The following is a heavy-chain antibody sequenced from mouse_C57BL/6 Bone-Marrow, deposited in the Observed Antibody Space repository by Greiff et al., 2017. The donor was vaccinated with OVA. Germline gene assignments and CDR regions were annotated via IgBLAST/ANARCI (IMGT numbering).Heavy chain of an antibody. Sequence: EVLLVESGGGLVKPGGSLKLSCAASGFTFSDYAMHWVRQTPEKGLEWVASISPGSSTTYYADTVKGRFTISRDNAKNTLFLQMTSLRSEDNAMYYCASNTTAFDYWGQGTTLTVSS. V-gene: IGHV5-17*01. CDR3: ASNTTAFDY. CDR1: GFTFSDYA. CDR2: ISPGSSTT. D-gene: IGHD1-1*01. J-gene: IGHJ2*01.